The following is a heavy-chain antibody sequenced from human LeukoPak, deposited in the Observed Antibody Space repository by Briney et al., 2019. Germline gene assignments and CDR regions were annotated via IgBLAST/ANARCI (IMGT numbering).Heavy chain of an antibody. CDR1: GGSISSYY. D-gene: IGHD6-13*01. J-gene: IGHJ4*02. CDR2: IYYSGST. V-gene: IGHV4-59*01. Sequence: SETLSLTCTDSGGSISSYYWSWIRQPPGKALEWIGYIYYSGSTNYNPSLRSRVTISVDTSKNQFSLRLNSVTAADTALYYCARMRRGSSYPYHFDYWGQGILVTVSS. CDR3: ARMRRGSSYPYHFDY.